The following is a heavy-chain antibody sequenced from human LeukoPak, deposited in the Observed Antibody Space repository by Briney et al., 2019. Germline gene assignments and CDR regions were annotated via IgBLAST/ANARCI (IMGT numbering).Heavy chain of an antibody. Sequence: GGSLRLSCAASGFTFSSYAMSWVRQAPGKGLEWVSIVTGTGSSTNYADSVRGRFTISRDNSKNTLYLQMNSLRAEDTATYYCAKGGTADLAYIDYWGQGALVTVSS. J-gene: IGHJ4*02. D-gene: IGHD1/OR15-1a*01. CDR2: VTGTGSST. CDR3: AKGGTADLAYIDY. CDR1: GFTFSSYA. V-gene: IGHV3-23*01.